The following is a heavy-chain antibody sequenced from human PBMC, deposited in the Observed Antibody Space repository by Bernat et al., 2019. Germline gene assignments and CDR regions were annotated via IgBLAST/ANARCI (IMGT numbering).Heavy chain of an antibody. Sequence: QVQLVESGGGVVQPGRSLRLSCAASGFTFSSYGMHWVRQAPGKGLEWVAVIWYDGSNKYYADSVKGRFTISRDNSKNTLYLQMNSLRAEDTAVYYWARDVPTSSPLGVPGDYWGQGTLVTVSS. V-gene: IGHV3-33*01. CDR2: IWYDGSNK. D-gene: IGHD6-13*01. J-gene: IGHJ4*02. CDR1: GFTFSSYG. CDR3: ARDVPTSSPLGVPGDY.